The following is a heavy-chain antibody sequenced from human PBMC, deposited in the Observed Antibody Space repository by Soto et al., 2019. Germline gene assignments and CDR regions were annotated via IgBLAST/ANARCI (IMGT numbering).Heavy chain of an antibody. Sequence: QAGGSLRLSCAASGFTFSNYGMHWVRQAPGKGLEWVAVISYEGSNKYYADSVKGRFTISRDNSKNTLSLQMNSLRSDDTAVYYCARPFCGSNSCHNWFDSWGQGTQVTVSS. D-gene: IGHD2-2*01. J-gene: IGHJ5*01. V-gene: IGHV3-30*03. CDR1: GFTFSNYG. CDR3: ARPFCGSNSCHNWFDS. CDR2: ISYEGSNK.